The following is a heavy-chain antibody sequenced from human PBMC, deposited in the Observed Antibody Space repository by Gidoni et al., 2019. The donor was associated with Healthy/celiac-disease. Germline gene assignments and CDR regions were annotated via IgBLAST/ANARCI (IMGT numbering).Heavy chain of an antibody. CDR2: NKRKTDGGTT. Sequence: EVQLVESGGGLVKPGGSLRLSFAASGFIFSTAWILLFRQVPGKGLEWVGRNKRKTDGGTTDEDAPVKGRFTISRDDSKNTLYLQMNSLKTEDTAVYYCTTDRRDVPHVDSSSWRTQLFDYWGQGTLVTVSS. J-gene: IGHJ4*02. V-gene: IGHV3-15*01. CDR3: TTDRRDVPHVDSSSWRTQLFDY. CDR1: GFIFSTAW. D-gene: IGHD6-13*01.